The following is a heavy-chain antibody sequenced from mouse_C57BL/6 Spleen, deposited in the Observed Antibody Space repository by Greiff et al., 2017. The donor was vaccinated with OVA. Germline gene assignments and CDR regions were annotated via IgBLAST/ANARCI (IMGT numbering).Heavy chain of an antibody. J-gene: IGHJ4*01. CDR3: ARRIYDGYYVGAMDY. Sequence: EVQGVESGGGLVKPGGSLKLSCAASGFTFSSYTMSWVRQTPEKRLEWVATISGGGGNTYYPDSVKGRFTISRDNAKNTLYLQMSSLRSEDTALYYCARRIYDGYYVGAMDYWGQGTSVTVSS. CDR1: GFTFSSYT. D-gene: IGHD2-3*01. CDR2: ISGGGGNT. V-gene: IGHV5-9*01.